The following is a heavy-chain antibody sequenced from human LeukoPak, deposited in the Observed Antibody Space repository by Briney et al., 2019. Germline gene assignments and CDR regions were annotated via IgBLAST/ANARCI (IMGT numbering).Heavy chain of an antibody. CDR2: IRSKAYGGTT. J-gene: IGHJ4*02. CDR1: GFTFGDYA. CDR3: TRGGYSGYVTFDY. D-gene: IGHD5-12*01. Sequence: GGSLRLSCTASGFTFGDYAMSWFRQAPGKGLGWVGFIRSKAYGGTTEYAASVKGRFTISRDDSKSIAYLQMNSLKTEDTAVYYCTRGGYSGYVTFDYWGQGTLVTVSS. V-gene: IGHV3-49*03.